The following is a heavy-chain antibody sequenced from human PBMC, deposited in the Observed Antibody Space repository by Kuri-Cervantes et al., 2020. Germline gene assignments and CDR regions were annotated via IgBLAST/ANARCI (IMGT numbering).Heavy chain of an antibody. V-gene: IGHV3-11*04. CDR3: ARTVVGAGGFDY. CDR2: INSDGNTR. D-gene: IGHD1-26*01. J-gene: IGHJ4*02. CDR1: GGSFSGYY. Sequence: GGSLRLSCAVYGGSFSGYYWSWIRQPPGKGLEWVSFINSDGNTRYYADSVRGRFTISRDDATNSMWLQMNSLRAGDTAVYYCARTVVGAGGFDYWGQGTLVTVSS.